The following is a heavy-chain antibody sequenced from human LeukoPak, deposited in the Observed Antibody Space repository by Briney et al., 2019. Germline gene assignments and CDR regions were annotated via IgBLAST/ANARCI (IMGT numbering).Heavy chain of an antibody. D-gene: IGHD1-26*01. V-gene: IGHV1-2*02. CDR2: INPNSGGT. CDR3: ARALRSGSYREFDY. Sequence: GPVKVSCKASGYTFTGYYVHWVRQAPGQGLEWMGWINPNSGGTNYAPKFQGRVTMTRDTSICTAYMELSKLRSDDTAVYYCARALRSGSYREFDYWGQGALVTVSS. CDR1: GYTFTGYY. J-gene: IGHJ4*02.